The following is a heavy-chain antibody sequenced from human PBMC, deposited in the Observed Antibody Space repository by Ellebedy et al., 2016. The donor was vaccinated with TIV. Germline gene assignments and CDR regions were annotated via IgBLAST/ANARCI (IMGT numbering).Heavy chain of an antibody. CDR3: SRGLNPVIASDH. V-gene: IGHV3-23*01. CDR1: GFTFSSYS. D-gene: IGHD2-21*01. Sequence: PGGSLRLSCSASGFTFSSYSMNWVRRAPGKGLQWLSGISFYDGRTYYADPVKGRFTIYRDNSKNILYLQMNSLGAEDTAVYFCSRGLNPVIASDHWGQGTLVTVSS. J-gene: IGHJ4*02. CDR2: ISFYDGRT.